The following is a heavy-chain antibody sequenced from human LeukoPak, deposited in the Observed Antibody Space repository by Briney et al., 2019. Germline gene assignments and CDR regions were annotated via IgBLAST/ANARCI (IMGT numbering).Heavy chain of an antibody. V-gene: IGHV3-30*04. J-gene: IGHJ4*02. CDR3: AREKYYGSGVDY. CDR1: GFTFRSYA. D-gene: IGHD3-10*01. CDR2: ISYDERNK. Sequence: GGSLRLSCADSGFTFRSYAMHWVRQAPGKGLEWVAVISYDERNKYYADSVKGRFTISRDNAKNSLYLQMNSLRDEDTAVYYCAREKYYGSGVDYWGQGTLVTVSS.